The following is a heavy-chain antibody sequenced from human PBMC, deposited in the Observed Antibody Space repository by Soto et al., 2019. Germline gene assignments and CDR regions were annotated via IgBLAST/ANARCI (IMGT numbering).Heavy chain of an antibody. D-gene: IGHD2-15*01. CDR1: GFTFSSHS. J-gene: IGHJ5*02. Sequence: EVQLLESGGGLVQPGGSLRLSCAASGFTFSSHSMSWVRQAPGKGLEWVSAISGSGGSTYYADSVKGRFTISRDKSQNRLYRQMNGLRDEDPAGYYCGRIWGSGYISGCWFDPWGPGTLGTGSS. CDR2: ISGSGGST. CDR3: GRIWGSGYISGCWFDP. V-gene: IGHV3-23*01.